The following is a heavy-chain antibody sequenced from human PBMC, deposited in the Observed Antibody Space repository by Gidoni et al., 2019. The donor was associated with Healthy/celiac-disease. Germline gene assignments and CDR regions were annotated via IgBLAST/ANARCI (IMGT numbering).Heavy chain of an antibody. CDR2: ISYDGSNK. Sequence: QVQLVESGGGVVQPGRSLRLSCAASGFTFSSYGMHWVRQAPGKGLECVAVISYDGSNKYYADSVKGRFTIARDNSNNTLYLQMNSLRAEDTAVYYCARDGVRCSGGSCYEGYFDSWGQGTLVTVSS. J-gene: IGHJ4*02. CDR3: ARDGVRCSGGSCYEGYFDS. D-gene: IGHD2-15*01. CDR1: GFTFSSYG. V-gene: IGHV3-30*03.